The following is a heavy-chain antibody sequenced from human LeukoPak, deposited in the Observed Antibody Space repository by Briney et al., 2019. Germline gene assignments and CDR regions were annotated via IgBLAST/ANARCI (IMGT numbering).Heavy chain of an antibody. CDR1: GGSISSGGYY. CDR2: IYYSGST. Sequence: NRSETLSLTCTVSGGSISSGGYYWSWIRQHPGKGLEWIGYIYYSGSTYYNPSLKSRVTISVDTSKNQFSLKLSSVTGADTAVYYCARGLPAYYYDSSGYYSEFDYGSQGTLVTVSS. V-gene: IGHV4-31*03. D-gene: IGHD3-22*01. CDR3: ARGLPAYYYDSSGYYSEFDY. J-gene: IGHJ4*02.